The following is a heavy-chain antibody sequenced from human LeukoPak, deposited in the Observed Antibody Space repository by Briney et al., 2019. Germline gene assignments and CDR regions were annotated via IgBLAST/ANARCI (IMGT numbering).Heavy chain of an antibody. CDR2: IYYSGST. V-gene: IGHV4-31*03. CDR3: ARGGYCSSTSCYYKWFDP. J-gene: IGHJ5*02. Sequence: SETLSLTCTVSGGSISSGGYYWSWIRQHPGKGLEWIGYIYYSGSTYYNPSLKSRVTISVDTSKTQFSLKLSSVTAADTAVYYCARGGYCSSTSCYYKWFDPWGQGTLVTVSS. CDR1: GGSISSGGYY. D-gene: IGHD2-2*01.